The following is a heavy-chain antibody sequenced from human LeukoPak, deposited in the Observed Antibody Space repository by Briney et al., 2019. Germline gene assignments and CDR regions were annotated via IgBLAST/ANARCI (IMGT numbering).Heavy chain of an antibody. CDR2: IYHSGST. CDR1: GGSISRGGYS. J-gene: IGHJ6*02. CDR3: ARVNTMVRGVMYYYGMDV. V-gene: IGHV4-30-2*01. D-gene: IGHD3-10*01. Sequence: PSQTLSLTCAVSGGSISRGGYSWSWIRQPPGKGLEWIGYIYHSGSTYYNPSLKSRVTISVDRSKNQFSLKLSSVTAADTAVYYCARVNTMVRGVMYYYGMDVWGQGTTVTVSS.